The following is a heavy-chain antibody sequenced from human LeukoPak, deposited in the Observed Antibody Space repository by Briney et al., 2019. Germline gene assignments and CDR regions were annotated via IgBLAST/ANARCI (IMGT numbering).Heavy chain of an antibody. J-gene: IGHJ4*02. CDR1: EFTFSSYG. CDR3: AKDSAADSSAFRTLTDY. CDR2: ISGSGGST. D-gene: IGHD3-22*01. V-gene: IGHV3-23*01. Sequence: GGSLRLSCAASEFTFSSYGMSWVRQAPGKGLEWVSSISGSGGSTQYADSVQGRFAISRDNSKNTLYLQMNSLRAEDTALYYCAKDSAADSSAFRTLTDYWGQGTLVTVSS.